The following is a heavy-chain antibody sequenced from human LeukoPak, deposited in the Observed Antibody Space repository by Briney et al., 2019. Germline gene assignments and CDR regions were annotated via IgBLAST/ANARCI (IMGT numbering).Heavy chain of an antibody. V-gene: IGHV4-34*01. Sequence: TSETLSLTCAVYGGSFSGYYWSWIRQPLGKGLEWIGEINHSGSTNYNPSLKSRVTISVDTSKNQFSLKLISVTAADTAVYYCARAGYYGSGNWFDPWGQGTLVTVSS. CDR3: ARAGYYGSGNWFDP. D-gene: IGHD3-10*01. CDR2: INHSGST. CDR1: GGSFSGYY. J-gene: IGHJ5*02.